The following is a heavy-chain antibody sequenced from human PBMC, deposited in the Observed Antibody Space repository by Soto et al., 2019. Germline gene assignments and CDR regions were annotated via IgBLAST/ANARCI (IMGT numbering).Heavy chain of an antibody. CDR2: IIPIFGTA. D-gene: IGHD3-3*01. J-gene: IGHJ5*02. CDR3: AVSSHFDFWSGPPYNCIDP. CDR1: GGTFSSYA. Sequence: SVKVSCKASGGTFSSYAISWVRQAPGQGLEWMGGIIPIFGTANYAQKFQGRVTITADESTSTAYMELSSLRSEDTAVYYCAVSSHFDFWSGPPYNCIDPWGQGILVSVSS. V-gene: IGHV1-69*13.